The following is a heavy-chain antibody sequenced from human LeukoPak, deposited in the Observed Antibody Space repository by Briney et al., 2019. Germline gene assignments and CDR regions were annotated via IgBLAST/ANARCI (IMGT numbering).Heavy chain of an antibody. Sequence: PGRSLRLSCALSRFTFDDYAMHWVRRPPGKSVEWVSLISGDVGSTYYADSVKGRFTVSRDNSKNSLYLQMNSLRTEDTALYYCAKDISRNVVVVPAADYWGQGTLVTVSS. CDR2: ISGDVGST. D-gene: IGHD2-2*01. J-gene: IGHJ4*02. V-gene: IGHV3-43*02. CDR1: RFTFDDYA. CDR3: AKDISRNVVVVPAADY.